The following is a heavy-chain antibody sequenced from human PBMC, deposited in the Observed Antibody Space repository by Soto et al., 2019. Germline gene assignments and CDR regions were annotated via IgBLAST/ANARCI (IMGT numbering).Heavy chain of an antibody. CDR2: ISSSSSYT. CDR1: GLTFRGYT. J-gene: IGHJ6*02. CDR3: ASLGGYCSGGSCYPDYYGLDV. Sequence: PGGSLRLSCAASGLTFRGYTMNWVRQAPGKGLEWVSSISSSSSYTYYAHSVKGRFTISRDNAKNSLSLQMNSLRAEDTAVYYCASLGGYCSGGSCYPDYYGLDVWGQGTTVTVSS. V-gene: IGHV3-21*01. D-gene: IGHD2-15*01.